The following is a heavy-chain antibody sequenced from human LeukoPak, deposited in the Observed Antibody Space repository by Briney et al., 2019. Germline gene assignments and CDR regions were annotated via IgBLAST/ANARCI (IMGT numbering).Heavy chain of an antibody. J-gene: IGHJ4*02. Sequence: GGSLRLSCAASGFTVSTNYMSWVRQAPGKGLEWVSLIQSGFSTYYADSVKGRFTISRDSSKNTLYLQMNSLRAEDTALYYCAKGSGRGYSYGLDNWGQGTLVTVSS. V-gene: IGHV3-53*01. CDR2: IQSGFST. CDR1: GFTVSTNY. CDR3: AKGSGRGYSYGLDN. D-gene: IGHD5-18*01.